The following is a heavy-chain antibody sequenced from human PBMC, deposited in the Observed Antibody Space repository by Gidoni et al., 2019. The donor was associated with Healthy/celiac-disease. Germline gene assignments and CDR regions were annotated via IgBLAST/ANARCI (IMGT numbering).Heavy chain of an antibody. D-gene: IGHD3-10*01. CDR3: ARLLWFGEYTDY. J-gene: IGHJ4*02. Sequence: QVQLVQSGAEVKKPGASVKVSCKASGYTFTSYAMHWVRQAPGQRLEWMGWINAGNGNTKYSQKFQGRVTITRDTSASTAYMELSSLRSEDTAVYYCARLLWFGEYTDYWGQGTLVTVSS. CDR2: INAGNGNT. CDR1: GYTFTSYA. V-gene: IGHV1-3*01.